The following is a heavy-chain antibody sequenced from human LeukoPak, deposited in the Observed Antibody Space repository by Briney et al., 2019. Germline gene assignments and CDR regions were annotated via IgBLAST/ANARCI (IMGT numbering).Heavy chain of an antibody. CDR1: GFTVSSNY. CDR3: ARGGAVKRITILGVAPTYN. V-gene: IGHV3-53*01. D-gene: IGHD3-3*01. J-gene: IGHJ4*02. Sequence: GGSLRLSCAASGFTVSSNYMSWVRRAPGKGLEWVSVIYSGGSTFYADSVKGRFTMSRDNSKNTLYLQINRLRAEDTAVYYCARGGAVKRITILGVAPTYNWGQGTLVTVSS. CDR2: IYSGGST.